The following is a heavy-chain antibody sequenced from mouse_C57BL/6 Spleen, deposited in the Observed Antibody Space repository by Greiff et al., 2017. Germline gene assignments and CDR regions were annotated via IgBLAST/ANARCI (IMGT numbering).Heavy chain of an antibody. Sequence: EVKLVESGGGLVQPGGSLKLSCAASGFTFSDYGLAWVRQAPRNGPEWVAFISNLAYSIYYADTVTGRFTISRENAKNTLYLKMSSLRSEDTAMYYCAKEKGYYYCSSYGYFDDWGTGTTVTVSS. CDR3: AKEKGYYYCSSYGYFDD. CDR2: ISNLAYSI. CDR1: GFTFSDYG. D-gene: IGHD1-1*01. V-gene: IGHV5-15*01. J-gene: IGHJ1*03.